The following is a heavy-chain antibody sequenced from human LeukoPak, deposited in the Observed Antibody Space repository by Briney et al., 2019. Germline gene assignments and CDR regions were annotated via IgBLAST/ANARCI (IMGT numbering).Heavy chain of an antibody. Sequence: GGSLRLSXAASGFTFSSYWMSWVRQAPGKGLEWVANIKQDGSEKYYVDSVKGRFTISRDNAKNSLYLQMNSLRAEDTAEYYCAKDRQYCSSTSCLPYNWFDPWGQGTLVTVSS. D-gene: IGHD2-2*01. CDR3: AKDRQYCSSTSCLPYNWFDP. CDR1: GFTFSSYW. CDR2: IKQDGSEK. V-gene: IGHV3-7*01. J-gene: IGHJ5*02.